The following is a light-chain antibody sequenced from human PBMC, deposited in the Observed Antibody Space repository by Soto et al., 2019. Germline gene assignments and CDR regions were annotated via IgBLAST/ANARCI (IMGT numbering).Light chain of an antibody. Sequence: ETVMTQSPATLSVSPGERATLSCRASKSVSGKLAWYQYKAGQAPRLLIHGVSTRATGIPARFSGSGSETEFTLTISSLQSEDFAVYYCQQSNYCPPISCGHGTRLEVK. CDR1: KSVSGK. J-gene: IGKJ5*01. CDR2: GVS. V-gene: IGKV3D-15*01. CDR3: QQSNYCPPIS.